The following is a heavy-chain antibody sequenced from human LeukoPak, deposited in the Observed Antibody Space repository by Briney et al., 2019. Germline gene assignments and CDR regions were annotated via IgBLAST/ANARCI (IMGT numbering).Heavy chain of an antibody. D-gene: IGHD2-2*01. CDR2: TYHSGST. CDR3: ARQYCSSTSCLDDFDY. J-gene: IGHJ4*02. Sequence: KPSETLSLTCAVSGYSISSGYYWGRIRQPPGKGLEWIGSTYHSGSTYYNPSLKSRVTISVDTSKNQFSLKLSSVTAADTAVYYCARQYCSSTSCLDDFDYWGQGTLVTVSS. CDR1: GYSISSGYY. V-gene: IGHV4-38-2*01.